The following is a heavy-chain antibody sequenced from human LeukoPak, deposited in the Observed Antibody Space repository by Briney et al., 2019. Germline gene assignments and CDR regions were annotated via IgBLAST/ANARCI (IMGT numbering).Heavy chain of an antibody. Sequence: SETLSLTCTVSDDSITMYYWTWIRQPPGKGLEWIGYVDHTGTTNFNPSLNGRVSISRDTSKNFFSLRLRSVTAADTAVYFCARGRMSSSTWYSTCYYFFYMDFWGKGTTVTVSS. V-gene: IGHV4-59*01. CDR2: VDHTGTT. J-gene: IGHJ6*03. CDR3: ARGRMSSSTWYSTCYYFFYMDF. CDR1: DDSITMYY. D-gene: IGHD4-11*01.